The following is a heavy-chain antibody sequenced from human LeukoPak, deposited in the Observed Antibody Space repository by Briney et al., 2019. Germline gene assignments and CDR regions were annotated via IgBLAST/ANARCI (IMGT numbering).Heavy chain of an antibody. J-gene: IGHJ4*02. Sequence: GRSLRLSCAASGFTFTYYAMHWVRQAPGKRLEWVSVVSNDGSNQDYTDSVKGRFIISRDDSKSTVYLQMNSLRVDDTAVYYCAKDRHSSSWFRYFDYWGQGTLVTVSS. CDR3: AKDRHSSSWFRYFDY. CDR1: GFTFTYYA. V-gene: IGHV3-30-3*01. D-gene: IGHD6-13*01. CDR2: VSNDGSNQ.